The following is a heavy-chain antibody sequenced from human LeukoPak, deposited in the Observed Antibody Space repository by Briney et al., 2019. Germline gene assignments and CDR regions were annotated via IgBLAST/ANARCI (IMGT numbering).Heavy chain of an antibody. D-gene: IGHD3-22*01. Sequence: ASVKVSCKASGHTFTGYYMHWVRQAPGQGLEWMGWINPNSGGTNYAQKFQGRVTMTRDTSISTAYMELSRLRSDDTAVYYCAREHSSGYYFDAFDIWGQGTMVTVSS. CDR2: INPNSGGT. CDR3: AREHSSGYYFDAFDI. J-gene: IGHJ3*02. CDR1: GHTFTGYY. V-gene: IGHV1-2*02.